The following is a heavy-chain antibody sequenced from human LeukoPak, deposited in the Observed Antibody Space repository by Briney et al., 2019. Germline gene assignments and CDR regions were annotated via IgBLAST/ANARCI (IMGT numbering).Heavy chain of an antibody. V-gene: IGHV4-34*01. Sequence: PSETLSLTCAVYGGSSRADFWSWIRQPPGKGLEWIGDIHPGGSTKYNPSLESRVTISVDTSKNQFSLRLTSVTAADTAVYYCARAPDRIRFDPWGQGALVTVSS. J-gene: IGHJ5*02. CDR3: ARAPDRIRFDP. CDR2: IHPGGST. CDR1: GGSSRADF. D-gene: IGHD1-14*01.